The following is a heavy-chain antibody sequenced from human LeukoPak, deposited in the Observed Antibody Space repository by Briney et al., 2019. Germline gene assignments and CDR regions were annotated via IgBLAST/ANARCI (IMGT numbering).Heavy chain of an antibody. CDR3: ARGGSSSWYHWFDP. V-gene: IGHV4-61*01. D-gene: IGHD6-13*01. Sequence: SETLSLTCTVSGGSISSSSYYWSWIRQPPGKGLEWIGYIYYSGSTNYNPSLKSRVTISVDTSKNQFSLKLSSVTAADTAVYYCARGGSSSWYHWFDPWGQGTLVTVSS. J-gene: IGHJ5*02. CDR1: GGSISSSSYY. CDR2: IYYSGST.